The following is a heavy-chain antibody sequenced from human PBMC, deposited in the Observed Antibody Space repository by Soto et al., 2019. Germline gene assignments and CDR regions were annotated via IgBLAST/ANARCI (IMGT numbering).Heavy chain of an antibody. CDR1: GGTFSSYA. V-gene: IGHV1-69*01. CDR3: ATYSSSWYLGAFDI. Sequence: QVQLVQSGAEVKKPGSSVKVSCKASGGTFSSYAISWVRQAPGQGLEWMGGIIPIFGTANYAKKFQGRVTSTADESTSTAYMELSSLRSEDTAVYYCATYSSSWYLGAFDIWGQETMVTVSS. J-gene: IGHJ3*02. CDR2: IIPIFGTA. D-gene: IGHD6-13*01.